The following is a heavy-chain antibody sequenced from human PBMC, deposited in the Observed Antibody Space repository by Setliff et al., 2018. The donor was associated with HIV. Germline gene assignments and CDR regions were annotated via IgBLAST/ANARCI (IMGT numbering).Heavy chain of an antibody. J-gene: IGHJ4*02. CDR2: IDPDRGDT. CDR1: GYTFPDYY. CDR3: AREPSGSGNYFYFDY. V-gene: IGHV1-69-2*01. D-gene: IGHD1-26*01. Sequence: ASVKVSCKVSGYTFPDYYMQWVRQAPGKGLEWMGLIDPDRGDTVYAEKFQGRVTITADRSIDIAYMKLTSLRSEDTAMYYCAREPSGSGNYFYFDYWGQGTLVTVSS.